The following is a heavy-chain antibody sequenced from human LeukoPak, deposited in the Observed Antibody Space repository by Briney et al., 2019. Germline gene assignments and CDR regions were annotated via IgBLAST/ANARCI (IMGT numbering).Heavy chain of an antibody. D-gene: IGHD1/OR15-1a*01. CDR1: GYTFTGYY. CDR3: ARGVTGTLYYYYYMDV. J-gene: IGHJ6*03. Sequence: ASVKVSCKASGYTFTGYYMHWVRQAPGQGLEWMGWINPNSGGTNYAQKFQGRVTMTRDTSISTAYMELSRLRSDDTAGYYCARGVTGTLYYYYYMDVWGKGTTVTGSS. CDR2: INPNSGGT. V-gene: IGHV1-2*02.